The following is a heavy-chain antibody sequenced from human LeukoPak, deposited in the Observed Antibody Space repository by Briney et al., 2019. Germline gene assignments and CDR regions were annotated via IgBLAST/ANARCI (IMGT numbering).Heavy chain of an antibody. CDR2: ISAYNGDT. CDR1: GYTFSNYG. V-gene: IGHV1-18*01. D-gene: IGHD3-10*01. CDR3: ARDYYGSGTYYTGNWFDP. Sequence: ASVKVSCKASGYTFSNYGINWVRQAPGQGPEWMGWISAYNGDTNYAQKLQGRVTMTTDTSTSIAYMELRSLRSDDTAVYYCARDYYGSGTYYTGNWFDPWGQGTLVTVSS. J-gene: IGHJ5*02.